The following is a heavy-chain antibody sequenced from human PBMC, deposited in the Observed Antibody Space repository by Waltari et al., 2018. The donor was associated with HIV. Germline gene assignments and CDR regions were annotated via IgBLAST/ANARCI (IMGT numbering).Heavy chain of an antibody. V-gene: IGHV3-33*01. D-gene: IGHD5-18*01. CDR3: ARDYNYAPDY. CDR1: GFTFKNFA. J-gene: IGHJ4*02. CDR2: SYYNGSKK. Sequence: QVQLVESGGGVVQPGRSLRLSCAASGFTFKNFAMNWVRQAPGKGLDGVGNSYYNGSKKFDGDSVMGRFTISRDKSKQILYLQMNSLRVENTALYYCARDYNYAPDYWGQGTLVVVSS.